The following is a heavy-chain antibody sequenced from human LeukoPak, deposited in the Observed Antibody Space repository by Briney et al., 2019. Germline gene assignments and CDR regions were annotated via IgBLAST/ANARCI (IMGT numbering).Heavy chain of an antibody. Sequence: SETLSLTCTVSGAPISSSDYYWAWIRQPPGKGLEWIGSMSYSGSTYYNPSLKSRVTISVDTSKNQFSLKLSSVTAADTAVYYCARRSYYVPFDIWGQGTMVTVSS. CDR3: ARRSYYVPFDI. D-gene: IGHD1-26*01. CDR1: GAPISSSDYY. CDR2: MSYSGST. V-gene: IGHV4-39*01. J-gene: IGHJ3*02.